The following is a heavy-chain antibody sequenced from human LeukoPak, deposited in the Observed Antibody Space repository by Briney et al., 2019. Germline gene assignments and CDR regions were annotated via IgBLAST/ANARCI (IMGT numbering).Heavy chain of an antibody. D-gene: IGHD2-15*01. CDR1: GGSVSSGSYY. V-gene: IGHV4-61*01. Sequence: SETLSLTCTVSGGSVSSGSYYWSWIRQPPGKGLGWIGYIYYSGSTNYNPSLKSRVTISVDTSKNQFSLKLSSVTAADTAVYYCARTVPSSRGPFDIWGQGTMVTVSS. J-gene: IGHJ3*02. CDR3: ARTVPSSRGPFDI. CDR2: IYYSGST.